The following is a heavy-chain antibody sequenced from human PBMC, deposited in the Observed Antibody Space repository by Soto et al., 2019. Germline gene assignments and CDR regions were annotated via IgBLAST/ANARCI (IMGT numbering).Heavy chain of an antibody. CDR1: GGSIRNDNFY. D-gene: IGHD2-21*02. V-gene: IGHV4-30-4*08. J-gene: IGHJ3*02. CDR3: ARALEGIVTVRGAFGI. Sequence: QVQLQESGQGLVKPSQTLSLTCTVSGGSIRNDNFYWRFLRQRPGKGLEWIGYISYSGYTAYHPSLESSVFISVDPSNRQFSLTLNSVTAAATAVYYCARALEGIVTVRGAFGIWGRGTLVTVSS. CDR2: ISYSGYT.